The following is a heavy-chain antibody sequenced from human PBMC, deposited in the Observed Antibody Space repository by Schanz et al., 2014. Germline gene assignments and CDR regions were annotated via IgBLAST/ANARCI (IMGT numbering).Heavy chain of an antibody. D-gene: IGHD2-8*02. CDR1: GFTFRGYA. CDR3: AKSLESCPGGRCSRGYFDY. J-gene: IGHJ4*02. CDR2: ISDSGDTA. V-gene: IGHV3-23*01. Sequence: DVQLLESGGGLVQPGGSLRLSCAASGFTFRGYAMSWVRQAPGKGLEWVSLISDSGDTAYYADSVKGRFTISRDNFKGALYLQMSSLRAEDTAVYYCAKSLESCPGGRCSRGYFDYWGQGTLVTVSS.